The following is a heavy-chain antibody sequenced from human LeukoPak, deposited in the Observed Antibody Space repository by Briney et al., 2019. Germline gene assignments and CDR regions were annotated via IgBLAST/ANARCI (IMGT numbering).Heavy chain of an antibody. Sequence: SETLSLTCGVSGGPIITTNWWSWVRQPPGKGLEWIGEVHLSGATNYNPSLAGRVTMSIDSSKNQLSLELTSVTAADTAVYYCARGRYCSSTSCYGSPYRNWFDPWGQGTLVTVSS. CDR3: ARGRYCSSTSCYGSPYRNWFDP. V-gene: IGHV4-4*02. CDR2: VHLSGAT. D-gene: IGHD2-2*01. J-gene: IGHJ5*02. CDR1: GGPIITTNW.